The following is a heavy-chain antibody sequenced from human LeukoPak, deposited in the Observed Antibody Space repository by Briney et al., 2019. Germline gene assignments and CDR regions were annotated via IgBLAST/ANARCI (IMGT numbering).Heavy chain of an antibody. CDR2: ISYDGSNK. Sequence: GGSLRLSCAASGFTFSSYAMHWVRQAPGKGLEWVAVISYDGSNKYYADSVKGRFTISRDNSKNTLYLQMNSLRAEDTAVYYCARDKYYDSSGYYLDYWGQGTLVTVSS. V-gene: IGHV3-30-3*01. CDR3: ARDKYYDSSGYYLDY. CDR1: GFTFSSYA. D-gene: IGHD3-22*01. J-gene: IGHJ4*02.